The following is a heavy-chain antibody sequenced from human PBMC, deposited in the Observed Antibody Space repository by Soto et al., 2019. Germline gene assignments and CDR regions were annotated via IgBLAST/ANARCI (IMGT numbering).Heavy chain of an antibody. J-gene: IGHJ4*02. CDR2: ISSSSSYI. CDR3: ATFPWELLDS. D-gene: IGHD1-26*01. V-gene: IGHV3-21*01. Sequence: EVQLVESGGGLVKPGGSLRLSCAASGFTFSSYSMNWVRQAPGKGLEWVSSISSSSSYIYYADSVKGRFTISRDNAKNSLYLQMNSLRAEGTAVYYCATFPWELLDSWGQGTLVTVSS. CDR1: GFTFSSYS.